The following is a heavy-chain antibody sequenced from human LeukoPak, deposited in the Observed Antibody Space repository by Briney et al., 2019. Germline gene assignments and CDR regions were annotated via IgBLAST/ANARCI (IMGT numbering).Heavy chain of an antibody. Sequence: ASVKVSCKASGYSFTSYGISWVRQAPGQGLEWMGWISAYNGDTIYAQKFQGRVTMTTDTSTITAYMNLRSLRSDDTAMYYCVTDPPRSETIWAFDIWGQGTMVTVSS. J-gene: IGHJ3*02. CDR1: GYSFTSYG. V-gene: IGHV1-18*01. CDR3: VTDPPRSETIWAFDI. D-gene: IGHD3-10*01. CDR2: ISAYNGDT.